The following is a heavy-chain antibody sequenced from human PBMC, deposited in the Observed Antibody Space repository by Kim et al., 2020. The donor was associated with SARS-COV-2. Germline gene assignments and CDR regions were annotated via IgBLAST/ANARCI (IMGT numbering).Heavy chain of an antibody. D-gene: IGHD4-17*01. V-gene: IGHV4-34*01. CDR2: INHSGST. Sequence: SETPSLTCAVYGGSFSGHFWSWIRQPPGKGLEWIGEINHSGSTNYNPSLKSRVTISVDTSKNQFSLKLSSVTAADTAVYYCARGDNEYGDYEGYRFWGQG. J-gene: IGHJ3*01. CDR3: ARGDNEYGDYEGYRF. CDR1: GGSFSGHF.